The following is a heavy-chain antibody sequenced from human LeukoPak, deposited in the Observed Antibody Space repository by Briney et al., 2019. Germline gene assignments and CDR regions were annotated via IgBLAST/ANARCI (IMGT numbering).Heavy chain of an antibody. CDR1: GFTFSIYW. CDR3: VGPWGSVRYYFDY. V-gene: IGHV3-74*01. CDR2: INTDGSYT. Sequence: HPGGSLRLSCAASGFTFSIYWMHSVRQAPGKGLVWVSRINTDGSYTSYADSVKGRFTVSRDNAKNTLYLQMNSLRAEDTAVYYCVGPWGSVRYYFDYWGQGTLVTVSS. J-gene: IGHJ4*02. D-gene: IGHD4-11*01.